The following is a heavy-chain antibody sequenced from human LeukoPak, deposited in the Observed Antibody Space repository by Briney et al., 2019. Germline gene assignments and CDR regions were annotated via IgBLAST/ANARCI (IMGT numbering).Heavy chain of an antibody. D-gene: IGHD3-16*02. CDR1: GGSISSYY. V-gene: IGHV4-4*07. CDR3: ARDGPPLGVWGSYPVY. CDR2: IYTSGST. J-gene: IGHJ4*02. Sequence: SETLSLTYTVSGGSISSYYWRWIRQPAGNGLEWIGRIYTSGSTNYNPSLKSRVTMSVDTSKNQFSLKLSSVTAADTAVYYSARDGPPLGVWGSYPVYWGQGTLVTVSS.